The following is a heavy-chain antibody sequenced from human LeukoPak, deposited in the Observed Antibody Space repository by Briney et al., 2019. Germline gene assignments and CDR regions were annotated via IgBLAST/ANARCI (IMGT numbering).Heavy chain of an antibody. V-gene: IGHV1-46*01. D-gene: IGHD3-22*01. CDR3: ARTYEYYYDSSGYYFVGVGPMVYFDY. Sequence: ASVKVSCKASGYTFTSYYMHWVRQAPGQGLEWMGIINPSVGSTSYAQKFQGRVTMTRDTPTSTVYMELSSLRSEDTAVYYCARTYEYYYDSSGYYFVGVGPMVYFDYWGQGTLVTVSS. J-gene: IGHJ4*02. CDR2: INPSVGST. CDR1: GYTFTSYY.